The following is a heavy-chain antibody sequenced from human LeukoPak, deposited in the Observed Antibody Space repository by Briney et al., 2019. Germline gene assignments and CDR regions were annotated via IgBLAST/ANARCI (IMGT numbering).Heavy chain of an antibody. CDR2: IYYSGST. CDR1: GGSINSGSYY. J-gene: IGHJ4*02. Sequence: SETLSLTCTVSGGSINSGSYYWGWIRQPPGKGLEWIGSIYYSGSTYYNPSLKSRVTISVDTSKNQFSLKLSSVTAADTAVYYCARYEVTPSAGTYFDYWGQGTLVTVSS. D-gene: IGHD4-23*01. CDR3: ARYEVTPSAGTYFDY. V-gene: IGHV4-39*07.